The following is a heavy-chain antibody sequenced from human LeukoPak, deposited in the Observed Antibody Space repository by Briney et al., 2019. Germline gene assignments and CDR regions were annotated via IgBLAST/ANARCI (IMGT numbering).Heavy chain of an antibody. D-gene: IGHD6-6*01. CDR2: ISSSGSTI. CDR1: GFTFSSYE. Sequence: PGGSLRLSCAASGFTFSSYEMNWVRQAPGKGLEWVSYISSSGSTIYYADSVEGRFTISRDNAKNSLYLQMNSLRAEDTAVYYCARDPRSSGYFDYWGQGTLVTVSS. CDR3: ARDPRSSGYFDY. J-gene: IGHJ4*02. V-gene: IGHV3-48*03.